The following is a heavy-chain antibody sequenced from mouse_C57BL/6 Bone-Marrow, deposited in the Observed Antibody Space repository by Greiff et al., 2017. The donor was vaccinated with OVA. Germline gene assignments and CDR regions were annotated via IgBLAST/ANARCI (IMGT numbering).Heavy chain of an antibody. V-gene: IGHV1-9*01. CDR2: ILPGSGST. D-gene: IGHD1-1*01. CDR1: GYTFTGYW. CDR3: ARSPYYGRSYVYYFDD. J-gene: IGHJ2*01. Sequence: VQLQQSGAELMKPGASVKLSCKATGYTFTGYWIEWVKQRPGHGLEWIGEILPGSGSTNYNEKFKGTATFTADTSSNTAYMQLSSLTTEDSAIYYCARSPYYGRSYVYYFDDWGQGTTLTVSS.